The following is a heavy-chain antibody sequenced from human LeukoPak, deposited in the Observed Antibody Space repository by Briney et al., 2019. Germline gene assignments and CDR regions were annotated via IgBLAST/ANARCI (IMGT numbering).Heavy chain of an antibody. D-gene: IGHD3-22*01. CDR3: AREVDSSGYYYVDY. J-gene: IGHJ4*02. CDR2: ISAYNGNT. Sequence: ASVKVSCKASGYTFTSYGISWVRQAPGQGLERMGWISAYNGNTNYAQKLQGRVTMTTDTSTSTAYMELRSLRPDDTAVYYCAREVDSSGYYYVDYWGQGTLVTVSS. V-gene: IGHV1-18*01. CDR1: GYTFTSYG.